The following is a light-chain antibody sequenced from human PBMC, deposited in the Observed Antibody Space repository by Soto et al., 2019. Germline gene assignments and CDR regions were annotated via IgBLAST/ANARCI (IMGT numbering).Light chain of an antibody. CDR1: TGAVTSGYY. J-gene: IGLJ3*02. CDR3: LVYSGGAWV. Sequence: QAVVTQEPSLTVSPGGTVTLTCASSTGAVTSGYYPNWFQQKPGQTPRLLIYGTSNRQSWTPARFSGSLLGGRAALTLSGVQPEDEADYYCLVYSGGAWVFGGGTMLTVL. CDR2: GTS. V-gene: IGLV7-43*01.